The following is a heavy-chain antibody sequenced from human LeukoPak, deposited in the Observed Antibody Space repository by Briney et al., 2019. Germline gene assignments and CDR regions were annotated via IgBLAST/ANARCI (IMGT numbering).Heavy chain of an antibody. CDR2: IYYSGST. V-gene: IGHV4-59*01. Sequence: SETLSLTCTVSGGSMSSYYWSWIRQPPGRGLEWIGYIYYSGSTNYSPSLKSRVTILVDTSKNQFSLKLTSVTAADTAVYYCASGGYYFDYWGQGTLVTVSS. CDR1: GGSMSSYY. J-gene: IGHJ4*02. CDR3: ASGGYYFDY. D-gene: IGHD3-16*01.